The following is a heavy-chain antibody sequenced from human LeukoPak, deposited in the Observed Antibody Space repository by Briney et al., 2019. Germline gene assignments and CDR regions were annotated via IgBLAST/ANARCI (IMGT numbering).Heavy chain of an antibody. J-gene: IGHJ4*02. D-gene: IGHD2-15*01. CDR1: GGSISSGGYY. CDR2: INHSGST. Sequence: SQTLSLTCTVSGGSISSGGYYWSWIRQPPGKGLEWIGEINHSGSTNYNPSLKSRVTISVDTSKNQFSLKLSSVTAADTAVYYCARRAAFDYWGQGTLVTVSS. CDR3: ARRAAFDY. V-gene: IGHV4-30-2*01.